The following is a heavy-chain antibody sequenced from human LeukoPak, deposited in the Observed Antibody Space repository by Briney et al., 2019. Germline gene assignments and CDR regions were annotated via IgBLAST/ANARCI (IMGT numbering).Heavy chain of an antibody. V-gene: IGHV3-64D*09. CDR2: ISNSGGSA. J-gene: IGHJ4*02. Sequence: GGSLRLSCSASGFTLSSCAMYWVRQAPGKGLEYVSAISNSGGSAYYADSVKGRFTISRDNSKNTLYLQMSSLRAEDTAVYSCVKGGSSSAWYPYYFDYWGQGTLVTVSS. D-gene: IGHD6-19*01. CDR3: VKGGSSSAWYPYYFDY. CDR1: GFTLSSCA.